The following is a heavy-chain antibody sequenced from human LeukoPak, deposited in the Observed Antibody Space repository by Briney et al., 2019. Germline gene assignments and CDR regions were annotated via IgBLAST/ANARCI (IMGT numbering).Heavy chain of an antibody. V-gene: IGHV4-59*01. CDR2: IYYSGST. Sequence: PSETLSLTCTVSGGSISSYYWSWIRQPPGKGLEWIGYIYYSGSTNYNPPLKSRVTISVATSKNQSSLKLRSVTAADTAVYYCARDTHLGYCSGGSCYGAHGYYYHGMDVWGQGTTVTVSS. CDR1: GGSISSYY. J-gene: IGHJ6*02. D-gene: IGHD2-15*01. CDR3: ARDTHLGYCSGGSCYGAHGYYYHGMDV.